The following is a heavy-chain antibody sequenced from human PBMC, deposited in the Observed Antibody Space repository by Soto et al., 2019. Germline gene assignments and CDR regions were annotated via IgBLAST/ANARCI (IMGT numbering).Heavy chain of an antibody. D-gene: IGHD2-2*01. J-gene: IGHJ4*02. CDR2: VSGTASTT. CDR3: AKAYCTGTSCSRGYFDS. V-gene: IGHV3-23*01. CDR1: GFPFSSYP. Sequence: EVQLLESGGGLVQPGGSLRLSCAASGFPFSSYPMTWVRQAQGKGLEWVSAVSGTASTTYYADSVKGRFTISRDNSKNTLHLQMNSLRGEDTAVYYCAKAYCTGTSCSRGYFDSWGQGTPVTVSS.